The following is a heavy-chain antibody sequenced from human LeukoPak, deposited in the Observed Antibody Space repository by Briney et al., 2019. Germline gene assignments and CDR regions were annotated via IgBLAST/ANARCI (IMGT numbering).Heavy chain of an antibody. CDR3: ARGLGVTAFDY. D-gene: IGHD3-10*01. J-gene: IGHJ4*02. V-gene: IGHV4-39*01. CDR2: IYYSGSTYSGST. CDR1: GGSISSNTYY. Sequence: SETLSLTCTVSGGSISSNTYYWVWIRQPPGKGLEWIGTIYYSGSTYSGSTYYNPSLKSRVTITVDTSKKQFSLRVSSVTAADTAVYYCARGLGVTAFDYWGQGTLVTVST.